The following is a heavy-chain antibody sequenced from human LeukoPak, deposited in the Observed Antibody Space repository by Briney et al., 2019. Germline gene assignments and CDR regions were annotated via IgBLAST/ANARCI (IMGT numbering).Heavy chain of an antibody. CDR2: INSDGSST. CDR3: ASPGGYYYDSSGGGPIDY. D-gene: IGHD3-22*01. Sequence: GGSLRLSGAASGFTFSSYWMHWVRQAPGKGLVWVSRINSDGSSTSYADSVKGRFTISRDNAKNTLYLQMNSLRAEDTAVYYCASPGGYYYDSSGGGPIDYWGQGTLVTVSS. V-gene: IGHV3-74*01. J-gene: IGHJ4*02. CDR1: GFTFSSYW.